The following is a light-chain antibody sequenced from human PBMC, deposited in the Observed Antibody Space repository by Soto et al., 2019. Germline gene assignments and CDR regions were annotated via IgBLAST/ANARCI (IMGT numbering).Light chain of an antibody. CDR1: QSVSSSY. J-gene: IGKJ4*01. V-gene: IGKV3-20*01. CDR2: GAS. CDR3: QQYGSSRLT. Sequence: EIVLTQSPGTLSLSPGERATLSCRASQSVSSSYLAWYRQKPGQAPRLLIYGASTRATGIPDRFSGSGSGTDFTLIISRLEPADSAVYYCQQYGSSRLTFGGGTKVEIK.